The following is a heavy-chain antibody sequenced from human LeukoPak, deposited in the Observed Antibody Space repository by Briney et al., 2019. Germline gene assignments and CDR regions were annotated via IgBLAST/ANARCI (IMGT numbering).Heavy chain of an antibody. J-gene: IGHJ4*02. Sequence: PSETLSLTCTVSGGSISSTSLFWGWIRQPPGKGLEWIGSISNSGITYDNASLKSRVTISVDTSKNQFALKLTSVTAADTALYYCARHFSPDARYLILDYWGSGKLVTVSS. CDR2: ISNSGIT. D-gene: IGHD3-9*01. CDR3: ARHFSPDARYLILDY. CDR1: GGSISSTSLF. V-gene: IGHV4-39*01.